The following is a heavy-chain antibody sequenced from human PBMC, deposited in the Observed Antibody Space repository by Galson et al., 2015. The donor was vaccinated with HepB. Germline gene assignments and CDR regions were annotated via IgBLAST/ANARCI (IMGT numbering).Heavy chain of an antibody. D-gene: IGHD3-3*01. Sequence: SLRLSCAASGFTFSSYGMHWVRQAPGKGLEWVAVIWYDGSNKYYADSVKGRFTISRDNSKNTLYLQMNSLRAEDTAVYYCARDGDLKSGYYLTYYYYYMDVWGKGTTVTVSS. J-gene: IGHJ6*03. CDR1: GFTFSSYG. CDR3: ARDGDLKSGYYLTYYYYYMDV. V-gene: IGHV3-33*01. CDR2: IWYDGSNK.